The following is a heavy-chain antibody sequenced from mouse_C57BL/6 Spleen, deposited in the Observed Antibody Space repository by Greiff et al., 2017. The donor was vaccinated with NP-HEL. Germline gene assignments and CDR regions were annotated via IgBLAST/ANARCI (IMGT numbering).Heavy chain of an antibody. Sequence: EVMLVESGGGLVKPGGSLKLSCAASGFTFSSYTMSWVRQTPEKRLEWVATISGGGGNTYYPDSVKGRFTISRDNAKNTLYLQMSSLRSEDTALYYGARRNYGSSPLYWYFDVWGTGTTVTVSS. D-gene: IGHD1-1*01. CDR1: GFTFSSYT. CDR2: ISGGGGNT. CDR3: ARRNYGSSPLYWYFDV. J-gene: IGHJ1*03. V-gene: IGHV5-9*01.